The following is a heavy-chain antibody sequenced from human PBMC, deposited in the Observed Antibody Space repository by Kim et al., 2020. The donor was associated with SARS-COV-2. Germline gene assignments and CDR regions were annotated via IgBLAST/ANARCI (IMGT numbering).Heavy chain of an antibody. Sequence: GGSLRLSCAASGFTFSSYWMHWVRQAPGKGLVWVSRIYSDGSSATYADSVKGRFTISRDNTKNTLFLQMNSLRAEDTAVYYCARSLARHGFGYFDYWGQGTLGTVSS. V-gene: IGHV3-74*01. CDR2: IYSDGSSA. CDR1: GFTFSSYW. D-gene: IGHD3-3*02. J-gene: IGHJ4*02. CDR3: ARSLARHGFGYFDY.